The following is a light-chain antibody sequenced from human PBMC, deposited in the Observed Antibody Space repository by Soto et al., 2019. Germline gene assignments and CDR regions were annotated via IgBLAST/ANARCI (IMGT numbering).Light chain of an antibody. Sequence: QSVLTQPPSVSGAPGQRVTISCTGSDSNIGEGYDVHWYLQVPGTAPKLLIYGNSNRPSGVPDRFSGSKSGTSASLAITGLQTEDEADYYCQSYDSILSAWVFGGGTKVTV. J-gene: IGLJ3*02. CDR1: DSNIGEGYD. CDR3: QSYDSILSAWV. CDR2: GNS. V-gene: IGLV1-40*01.